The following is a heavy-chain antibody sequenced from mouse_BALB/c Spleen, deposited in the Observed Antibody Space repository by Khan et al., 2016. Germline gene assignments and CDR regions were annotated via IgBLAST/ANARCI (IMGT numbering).Heavy chain of an antibody. V-gene: IGHV14-3*02. D-gene: IGHD4-1*01. J-gene: IGHJ3*01. CDR2: IDPANGNT. CDR3: ARSSWEWFAY. CDR1: GFNIKDTY. Sequence: VQLQQSGAELVKPGASVKLSCTASGFNIKDTYMHWVKQRPEQGLEWIGRIDPANGNTKYDPKFQGKATITADTSSNTVYLHLSSLTSEDTAVYYCARSSWEWFAYWGQGTLVTVSA.